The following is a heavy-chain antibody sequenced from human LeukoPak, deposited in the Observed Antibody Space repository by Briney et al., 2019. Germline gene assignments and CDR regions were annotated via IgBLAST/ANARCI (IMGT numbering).Heavy chain of an antibody. CDR1: GFTFSSYA. Sequence: GGSLRLSCAASGFTFSSYAMSWVRQAPGKGLEWVSSISISGGSTYYADSVKGRFTIYRDNSKNTLYLQMNSLRAEDTAVYYCARDKKGYSSSWSQRTYYYMDVWGKGTTVTISS. V-gene: IGHV3-23*01. CDR3: ARDKKGYSSSWSQRTYYYMDV. CDR2: ISISGGST. D-gene: IGHD6-13*01. J-gene: IGHJ6*03.